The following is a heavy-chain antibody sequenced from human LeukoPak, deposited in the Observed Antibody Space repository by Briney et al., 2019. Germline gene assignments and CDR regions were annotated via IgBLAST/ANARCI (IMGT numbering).Heavy chain of an antibody. V-gene: IGHV3-23*01. CDR2: ISGSGGST. J-gene: IGHJ4*02. D-gene: IGHD6-13*01. CDR3: AKGPPDSSSWYKRTEG. Sequence: GGSLGLSCAASGFTFSSYAMSWVRQAPGRGLEWVSGISGSGGSTYYADSVKGRFTISRDNSKNTLYLQMNSLRAEDTAVYYCAKGPPDSSSWYKRTEGWGQGTLVTVSS. CDR1: GFTFSSYA.